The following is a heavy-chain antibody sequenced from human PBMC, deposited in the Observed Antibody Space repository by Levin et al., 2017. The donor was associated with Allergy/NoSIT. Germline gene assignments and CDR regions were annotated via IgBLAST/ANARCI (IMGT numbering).Heavy chain of an antibody. Sequence: PGGSLRLSCAASGFTFSSYAMSWVRQAPGKGLEWVSAISGSGGSTYYADSVKGRFTISRDNSKNTLYLQMNSLRAEDTAVYYCAKESGIWDSSSPNQSEEGWFDPWGQGTLVTVSS. CDR2: ISGSGGST. J-gene: IGHJ5*02. D-gene: IGHD6-13*01. V-gene: IGHV3-23*01. CDR3: AKESGIWDSSSPNQSEEGWFDP. CDR1: GFTFSSYA.